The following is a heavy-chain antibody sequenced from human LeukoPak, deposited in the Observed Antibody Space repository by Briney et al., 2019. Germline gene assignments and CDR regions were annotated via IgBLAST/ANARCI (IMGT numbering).Heavy chain of an antibody. Sequence: SETLSLTCTVSGGSISSYYWSWIRQPPGKGLEWIGYIYYSGSTNYNPSLKSRVTISVDTSNNHFSLRLSSVTAADTAVYYCARHSHYDSSGSYWYFNLWGRGTLVTVSS. D-gene: IGHD3-22*01. J-gene: IGHJ2*01. CDR3: ARHSHYDSSGSYWYFNL. V-gene: IGHV4-59*08. CDR1: GGSISSYY. CDR2: IYYSGST.